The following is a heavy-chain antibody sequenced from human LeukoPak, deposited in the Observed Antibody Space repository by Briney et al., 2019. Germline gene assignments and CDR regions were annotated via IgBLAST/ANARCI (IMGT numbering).Heavy chain of an antibody. J-gene: IGHJ3*02. D-gene: IGHD6-13*01. CDR3: ARGVFHSSSWYGAFDI. CDR1: GGSISSSNW. CDR2: IYHSGST. V-gene: IGHV4-4*02. Sequence: SETLSLTCAVSGGSISSSNWWSWVRQPPGKGLEWIGEIYHSGSTNYNPSLKSRVTISVDKSKNQFSLKLSSVTAADTAVYYCARGVFHSSSWYGAFDIWGQGTMVTVSS.